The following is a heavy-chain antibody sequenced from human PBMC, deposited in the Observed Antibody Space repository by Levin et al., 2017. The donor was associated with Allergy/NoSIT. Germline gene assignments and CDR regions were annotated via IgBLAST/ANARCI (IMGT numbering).Heavy chain of an antibody. CDR1: EFTFSSYG. CDR2: ISYDGSDK. J-gene: IGHJ6*02. D-gene: IGHD3-10*01. V-gene: IGHV3-30*18. Sequence: GGSLRLSCAASEFTFSSYGMHWVRQAPGEGLEWVAVISYDGSDKDYADSVKGRFTISRDNSKSTLYLQMNTLRAEDTAVYYCAKYRNYGSGSYSSRPMDVWGQGTTVTVSS. CDR3: AKYRNYGSGSYSSRPMDV.